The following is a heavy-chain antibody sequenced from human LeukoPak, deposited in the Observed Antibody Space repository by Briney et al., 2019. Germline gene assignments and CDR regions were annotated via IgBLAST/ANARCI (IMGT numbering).Heavy chain of an antibody. J-gene: IGHJ6*03. CDR3: AKEGGYRYLPPYYYYMDV. CDR1: GFTFSNYA. Sequence: GGSLRLSCAASGFTFSNYAMRWVRQAPGKGLEWVSGVSGSGDSTYYADSVKGRFTISRDNSKNTLYLQMNSLRAEDTAVYYCAKEGGYRYLPPYYYYMDVWGKGTTVTVSS. V-gene: IGHV3-23*01. CDR2: VSGSGDST. D-gene: IGHD5-18*01.